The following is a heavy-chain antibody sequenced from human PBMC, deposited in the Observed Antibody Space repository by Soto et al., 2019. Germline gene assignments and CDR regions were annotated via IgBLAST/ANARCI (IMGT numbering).Heavy chain of an antibody. CDR3: ARCRGVGYCSGGSCYPDAFDI. J-gene: IGHJ3*02. CDR2: IIPILGIA. D-gene: IGHD2-15*01. Sequence: QVQLVQSGAEVKKPGSSVKVSCKASGGTFSSYTISWVRQAPGQGLEWMGRIIPILGIANYAQKFQDRVTITADKSTSTAYMELSSLRSEDTAVYYCARCRGVGYCSGGSCYPDAFDIWGQGTMVTVSS. CDR1: GGTFSSYT. V-gene: IGHV1-69*02.